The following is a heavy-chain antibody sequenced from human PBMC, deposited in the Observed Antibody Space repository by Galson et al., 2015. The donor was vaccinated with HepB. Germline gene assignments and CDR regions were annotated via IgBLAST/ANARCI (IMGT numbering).Heavy chain of an antibody. CDR2: ISYDGSNK. J-gene: IGHJ4*02. CDR3: AKDRVGATDY. D-gene: IGHD1-26*01. CDR1: GFTFSSYG. V-gene: IGHV3-30*18. Sequence: SLRLSCAASGFTFSSYGMNWVRQAPGKGLEWVAVISYDGSNKYYADSVKGRFTISRDNSKNTLYLQMNSLRAEDTAVYYCAKDRVGATDYWGQGTLVTVSS.